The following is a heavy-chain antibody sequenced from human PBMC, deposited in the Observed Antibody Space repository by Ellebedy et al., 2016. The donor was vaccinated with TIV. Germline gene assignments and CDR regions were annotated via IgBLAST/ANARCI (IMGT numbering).Heavy chain of an antibody. J-gene: IGHJ4*02. CDR3: AKDPRYCSSTSCYKRVFPPYYFDY. CDR2: ISGSGGST. V-gene: IGHV3-23*01. Sequence: GGSLRLXCAASGFTFSSYAMSWVRQAPGKGLEWVSAISGSGGSTYYADSVKGRFTISRDNSKNTLYLQMNSLRAEDTAVYYCAKDPRYCSSTSCYKRVFPPYYFDYWGQGTLVTVSS. D-gene: IGHD2-2*01. CDR1: GFTFSSYA.